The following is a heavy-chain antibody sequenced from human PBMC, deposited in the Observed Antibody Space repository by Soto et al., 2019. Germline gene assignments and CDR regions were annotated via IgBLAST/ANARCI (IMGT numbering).Heavy chain of an antibody. CDR1: GDSITSTDYY. V-gene: IGHV4-39*01. CDR3: ARHWRTGYSTVFGVVMGWFDP. J-gene: IGHJ5*02. CDR2: IYYSGST. D-gene: IGHD3-3*01. Sequence: LSLTCTAAGDSITSTDYYWGWIRQPPGKGLEWVASIYYSGSTYHNPSLKSRVTISVDTSKNQFSLKVTSVTAADTAVYYCARHWRTGYSTVFGVVMGWFDPWGQGTLVTVSS.